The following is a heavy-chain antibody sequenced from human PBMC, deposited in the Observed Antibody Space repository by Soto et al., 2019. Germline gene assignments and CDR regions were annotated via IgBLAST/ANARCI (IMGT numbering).Heavy chain of an antibody. V-gene: IGHV3-30*18. CDR1: GFTFSSYG. Sequence: QVQLVESGGGVVQPGRSLRLSCAASGFTFSSYGMHWVRQAPGKGLEWVAVISYDGSNKYYADSVKGRFTISRDNSKNTLYLQMNSLRAEDTAVYYCAKEDIVVVVAATWYFHHWGQGTLVTVSS. J-gene: IGHJ1*01. CDR3: AKEDIVVVVAATWYFHH. D-gene: IGHD2-15*01. CDR2: ISYDGSNK.